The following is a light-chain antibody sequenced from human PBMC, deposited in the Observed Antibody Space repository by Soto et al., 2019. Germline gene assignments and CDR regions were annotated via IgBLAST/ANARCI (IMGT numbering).Light chain of an antibody. J-gene: IGKJ3*01. CDR3: QHHSAWPLT. CDR2: RVF. V-gene: IGKV3-15*01. Sequence: IVLTQSPGTLSVSPGERVILSCRASQTLRNKLAWYQQKPGQAPRLLIHRVFTRATGIPARFSGSGSGTEFTLTTNRLQSEDFAIYYCQHHSAWPLTFGPGTNLYLK. CDR1: QTLRNK.